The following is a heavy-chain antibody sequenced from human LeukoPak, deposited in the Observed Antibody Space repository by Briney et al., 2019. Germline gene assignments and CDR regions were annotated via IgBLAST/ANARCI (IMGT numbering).Heavy chain of an antibody. Sequence: SETLSLTCTVSGGSISSYYWSWIRQPPGKGLEWIGYIYNSGSTNYNPSLNSRVMILVDTSKNQFSLKLSSVTAADMAIYYCAGGAQWLAHDYWGQGTLVTVSS. D-gene: IGHD6-19*01. V-gene: IGHV4-59*08. CDR2: IYNSGST. CDR3: AGGAQWLAHDY. CDR1: GGSISSYY. J-gene: IGHJ4*02.